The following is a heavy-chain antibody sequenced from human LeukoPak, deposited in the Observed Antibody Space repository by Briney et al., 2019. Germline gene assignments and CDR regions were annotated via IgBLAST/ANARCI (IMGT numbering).Heavy chain of an antibody. CDR2: IKQDGSEK. D-gene: IGHD6-6*01. Sequence: GGSLRLSCAASGFTFSTYWMSWVRQAAGKGLEWVANIKQDGSEKYYVDSVKGRFTISRDNAKKSLYLQMKSLRTEDTAVYYCAGQLVNEAWFDPWGQRTLVTVSS. V-gene: IGHV3-7*01. CDR1: GFTFSTYW. CDR3: AGQLVNEAWFDP. J-gene: IGHJ5*02.